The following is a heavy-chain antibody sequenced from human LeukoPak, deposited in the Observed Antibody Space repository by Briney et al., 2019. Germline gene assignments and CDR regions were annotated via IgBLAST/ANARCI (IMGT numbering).Heavy chain of an antibody. J-gene: IGHJ4*02. CDR1: GGSTSPYY. Sequence: PSETLSLTYTVSGGSTSPYYWSWIRRPPGKGLEWIGYVFYIGSTQYNPSLKSRVTISVDTSKNQFSLELSSVSAADTAIYYCARTRNDGFFDYWGQGTLVTVSS. CDR2: VFYIGST. V-gene: IGHV4-59*08. D-gene: IGHD1-14*01. CDR3: ARTRNDGFFDY.